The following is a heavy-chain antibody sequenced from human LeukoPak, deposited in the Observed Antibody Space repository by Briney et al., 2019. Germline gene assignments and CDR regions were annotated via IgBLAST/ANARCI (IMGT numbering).Heavy chain of an antibody. CDR2: ITPIFGTA. D-gene: IGHD6-19*01. Sequence: EASVKVSCKASGGTFSSYAISWVRQAPGQGLEWMGGITPIFGTANYAQKFQGRVTITTDESTSTAYMELSSLRSEDTAVYYCAKIATYSSGWYDWFDPWGQGTLVTVSS. J-gene: IGHJ5*02. CDR1: GGTFSSYA. V-gene: IGHV1-69*05. CDR3: AKIATYSSGWYDWFDP.